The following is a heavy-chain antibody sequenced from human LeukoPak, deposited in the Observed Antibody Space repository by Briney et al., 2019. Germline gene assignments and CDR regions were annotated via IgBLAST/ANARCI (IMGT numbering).Heavy chain of an antibody. D-gene: IGHD1-14*01. CDR3: VRNFATGD. J-gene: IGHJ4*02. CDR2: IKGDGTAP. V-gene: IGHV3-74*01. Sequence: GGSLRLSCAASGFTFSSHLMHWVRQAQGTGLVWVSSIKGDGTAPNYADSVKGRFTISRDNAKSTLYLQMSSLRVEDTAVYHCVRNFATGDWGQGTLVTVSS. CDR1: GFTFSSHL.